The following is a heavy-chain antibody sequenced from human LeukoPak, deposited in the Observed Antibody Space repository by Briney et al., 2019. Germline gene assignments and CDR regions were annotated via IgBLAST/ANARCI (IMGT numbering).Heavy chain of an antibody. D-gene: IGHD2-15*01. V-gene: IGHV4-59*01. CDR3: ARLDIVVVVAATNPYYYFDY. CDR1: GGSISSYY. J-gene: IGHJ4*02. CDR2: IYYSGST. Sequence: PSETLSLTCTVSGGSISSYYWSWIRQPPGKGLEWIGYIYYSGSTNYNPSLKSRVTISVDTSKNQFSLKLSSVTAADTAVYYCARLDIVVVVAATNPYYYFDYWGQGTLVTVSS.